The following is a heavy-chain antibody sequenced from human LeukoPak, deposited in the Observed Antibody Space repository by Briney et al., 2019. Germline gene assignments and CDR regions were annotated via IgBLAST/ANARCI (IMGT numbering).Heavy chain of an antibody. CDR1: GFTFSSYS. J-gene: IGHJ4*02. D-gene: IGHD6-19*01. V-gene: IGHV3-21*01. CDR2: ISSSNSYI. CDR3: AKGAVAGRYFDY. Sequence: GGSLRLFCAASGFTFSSYSMNGLRQAPGKGLEWVSSISSSNSYIYYADSVKGRFTIYRDNSKNTLYLQMNSLRAEDTAVYYCAKGAVAGRYFDYWGQGTLVTVSS.